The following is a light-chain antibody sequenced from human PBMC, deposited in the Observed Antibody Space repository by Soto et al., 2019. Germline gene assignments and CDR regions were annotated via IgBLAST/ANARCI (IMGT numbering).Light chain of an antibody. CDR2: EVS. CDR3: SSYTSSSTVL. CDR1: SSDVGGYNY. V-gene: IGLV2-14*01. Sequence: QSALTQPASVSGSRGQSITISCTGTSSDVGGYNYVSWYQQHPGKAPKLMIYEVSNRPSGVSNRFSGSKSGNTASLTISGLQAEDEADYYCSSYTSSSTVLFGGGTNVTVL. J-gene: IGLJ2*01.